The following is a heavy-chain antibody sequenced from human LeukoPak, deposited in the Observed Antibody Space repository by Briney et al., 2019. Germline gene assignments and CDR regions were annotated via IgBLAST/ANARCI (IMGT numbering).Heavy chain of an antibody. V-gene: IGHV4-30-2*01. CDR3: ARVEAAGTEGFDY. D-gene: IGHD6-13*01. CDR2: IYHSGST. CDR1: GGSISSGGYY. Sequence: SETLSLTCTVSGGSISSGGYYWSWIRQPPGKGLEWIGYIYHSGSTYYNPSLKSRVTISVDRSKDQFSLKLSSVTAADTAVYYCARVEAAGTEGFDYWGQGTLVTVSS. J-gene: IGHJ4*02.